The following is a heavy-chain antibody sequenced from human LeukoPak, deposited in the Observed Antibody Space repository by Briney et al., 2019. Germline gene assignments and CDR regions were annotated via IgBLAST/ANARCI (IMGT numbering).Heavy chain of an antibody. CDR2: INHSGST. Sequence: PSETLSLTCAVYGGSFSGYYWNWIRQPPGKGLEWIGEINHSGSTNYNPSLKSRVTISVDTSKNQFSLKLSSVTAADTAVYYCARGRFIMVRGVRMDVWGQGTTVTVSS. J-gene: IGHJ6*02. CDR3: ARGRFIMVRGVRMDV. D-gene: IGHD3-10*01. V-gene: IGHV4-34*01. CDR1: GGSFSGYY.